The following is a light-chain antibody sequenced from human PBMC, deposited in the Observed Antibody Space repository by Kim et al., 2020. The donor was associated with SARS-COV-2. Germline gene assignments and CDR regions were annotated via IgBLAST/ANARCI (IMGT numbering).Light chain of an antibody. J-gene: IGLJ3*02. CDR1: RGSIASND. V-gene: IGLV6-57*03. CDR3: QSYDSSNPWV. Sequence: KTVTISCTRSRGSIASNDVQWYQQRPGSAPTTVIYQDDQRPSGVPDRFSGSIDRSSNSASLTISGLKTEDEAEYYCQSYDSSNPWVFGGGTQLTVL. CDR2: QDD.